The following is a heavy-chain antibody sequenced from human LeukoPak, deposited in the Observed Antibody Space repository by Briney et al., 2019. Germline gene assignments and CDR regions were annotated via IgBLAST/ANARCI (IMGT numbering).Heavy chain of an antibody. CDR1: GFTVSSNY. V-gene: IGHV3-66*02. Sequence: GGSLRLSCAASGFTVSSNYMSWVRQAPGKGLEWVSVIYSGGSTYYADSVKGRFTISRDNSKNTLYLQMNSLRAEDTAVYYRARGGVAAAGMDMDVWGQGTTVTVSS. J-gene: IGHJ6*02. D-gene: IGHD6-13*01. CDR2: IYSGGST. CDR3: ARGGVAAAGMDMDV.